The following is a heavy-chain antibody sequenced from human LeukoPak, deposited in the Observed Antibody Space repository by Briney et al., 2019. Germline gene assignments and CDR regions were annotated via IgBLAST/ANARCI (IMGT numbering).Heavy chain of an antibody. CDR1: GFTFSNYA. CDR3: AKKITYDYGDPHFDY. Sequence: GGSLRLSCAASGFTFSNYAMSWVRQAPGKGLEWVPAISGSGGSTYYADSVKGRFTISRDNSKNTLSLQMNSLRAEDTAVYYCAKKITYDYGDPHFDYWGQGTLVTVSS. J-gene: IGHJ4*02. D-gene: IGHD4-17*01. V-gene: IGHV3-23*01. CDR2: ISGSGGST.